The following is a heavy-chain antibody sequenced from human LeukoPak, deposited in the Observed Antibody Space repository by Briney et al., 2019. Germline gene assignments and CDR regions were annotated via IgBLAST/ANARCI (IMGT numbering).Heavy chain of an antibody. CDR1: GYSFTSYW. D-gene: IGHD3-10*01. J-gene: IGHJ4*02. CDR2: IYPVDSDT. V-gene: IGHV5-51*01. Sequence: GESLKISCKGSGYSFTSYWIGWVRQMPGKGLEWMGIIYPVDSDTRYSPSFQGQVTISAEKSISTAYLQWSSMKASDTAMYYCARQMDGSGSYYNDYWGQGALVTVSS. CDR3: ARQMDGSGSYYNDY.